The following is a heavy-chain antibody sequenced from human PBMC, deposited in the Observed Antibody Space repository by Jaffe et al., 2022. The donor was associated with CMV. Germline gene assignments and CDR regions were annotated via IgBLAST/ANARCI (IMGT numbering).Heavy chain of an antibody. Sequence: EVQVVESGGGLVQPGGSLRLSCAASGFTFSDHIVDWVRQVPGQGLEWIGRSRDRTRSYSTEYAASVKGRFTISRSDSENSLYLQMNSLRTEDTAIYYCARVSYDTLLGSYCDFWGQGTLVTVSS. CDR3: ARVSYDTLLGSYCDF. D-gene: IGHD3-3*01. CDR2: SRDRTRSYST. J-gene: IGHJ4*02. V-gene: IGHV3-72*01. CDR1: GFTFSDHI.